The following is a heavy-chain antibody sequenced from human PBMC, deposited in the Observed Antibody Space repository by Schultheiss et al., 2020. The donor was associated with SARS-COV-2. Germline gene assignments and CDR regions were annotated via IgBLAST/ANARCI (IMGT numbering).Heavy chain of an antibody. CDR2: ISYDGRNK. Sequence: GGSLRLSCAASGFSVSNNYMNWVRQAPGKGLEWVAVISYDGRNKYYADSVKGRFTISRDNSKNTLYLQMNSLRAEDTAVYYCASPVGYCSSTSCYIFGYWGQGTLVTVSS. V-gene: IGHV3-30*03. CDR3: ASPVGYCSSTSCYIFGY. D-gene: IGHD2-2*02. CDR1: GFSVSNNY. J-gene: IGHJ4*02.